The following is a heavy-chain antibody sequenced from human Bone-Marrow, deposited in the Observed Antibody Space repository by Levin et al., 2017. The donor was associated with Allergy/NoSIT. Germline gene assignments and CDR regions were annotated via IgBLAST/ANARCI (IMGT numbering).Heavy chain of an antibody. CDR2: IRSKAAAGTT. V-gene: IGHV3-15*01. CDR3: TTGKGYYDVFTGLGY. CDR1: GFTFSSAW. J-gene: IGHJ4*02. Sequence: PGGSLRLSCATSGFTFSSAWMSWVRQAPGKGLQWLGRIRSKAAAGTTDYAAPVKGRFTISRDDSKDTLYLQMNSLKTEDTAIYYCTTGKGYYDVFTGLGYWGQGTLVTVSS. D-gene: IGHD3-9*01.